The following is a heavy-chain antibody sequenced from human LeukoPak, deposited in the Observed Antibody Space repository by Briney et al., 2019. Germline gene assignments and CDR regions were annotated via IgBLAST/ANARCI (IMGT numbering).Heavy chain of an antibody. CDR1: GGSISSYY. D-gene: IGHD1-7*01. J-gene: IGHJ3*02. CDR3: ARVRNLAYNWNYLDAFDI. V-gene: IGHV4-59*12. Sequence: PSETLSLTCTVSGGSISSYYWSWIRQPPGKGLEWVGYIYHSGSTYYNPSLKSRVTISVDTSKNQFSLKLSSVTAADTAAYYCARVRNLAYNWNYLDAFDIWGQGTMVTVSS. CDR2: IYHSGST.